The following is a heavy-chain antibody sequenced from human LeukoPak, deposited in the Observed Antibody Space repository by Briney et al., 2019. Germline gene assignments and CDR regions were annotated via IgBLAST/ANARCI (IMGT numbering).Heavy chain of an antibody. J-gene: IGHJ4*02. V-gene: IGHV1-2*02. CDR2: INPNTGDT. D-gene: IGHD1-26*01. Sequence: GASVKVSCKASGYTFTAYYIQWVRQAPGQGLEWMGWINPNTGDTDYAQKFQVRVTVTRDTSISTPYMELSSLRSDDTAVYYCARGSGNYLFDYWGQGTLLTVSS. CDR3: ARGSGNYLFDY. CDR1: GYTFTAYY.